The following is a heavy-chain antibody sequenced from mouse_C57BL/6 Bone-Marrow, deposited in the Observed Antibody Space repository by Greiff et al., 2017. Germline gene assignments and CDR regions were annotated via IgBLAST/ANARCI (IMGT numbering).Heavy chain of an antibody. Sequence: QVQLKQSGAELARPGASVKVSCKASGYTFTSYGISWVKQRTGQGLEWIGEIYPRSGNTYYNEKFKGKATLTADKSSSTAYMELRSLTSEDSAVYFCARSPLYDYGRDYWGQGTSVTVSS. D-gene: IGHD2-4*01. CDR3: ARSPLYDYGRDY. V-gene: IGHV1-81*01. CDR2: IYPRSGNT. J-gene: IGHJ4*01. CDR1: GYTFTSYG.